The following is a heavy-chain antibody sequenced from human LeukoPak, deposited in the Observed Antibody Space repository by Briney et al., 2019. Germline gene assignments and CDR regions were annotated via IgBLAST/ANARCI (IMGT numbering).Heavy chain of an antibody. V-gene: IGHV1-2*02. CDR1: GYTFTGYY. CDR3: ARVTKIVGATTSLNY. CDR2: INPNSGST. Sequence: RASVKVSCKASGYTFTGYYMHWVRQAPGQGLEWMGWINPNSGSTNYAQKFQGRVTMTRDTSISTAYMELSRLRSDDTAVYYCARVTKIVGATTSLNYWGQGTLVTVSS. J-gene: IGHJ4*02. D-gene: IGHD1-26*01.